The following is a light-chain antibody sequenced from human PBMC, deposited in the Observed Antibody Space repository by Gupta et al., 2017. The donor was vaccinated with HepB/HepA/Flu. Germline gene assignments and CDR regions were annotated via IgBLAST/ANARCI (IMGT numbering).Light chain of an antibody. CDR2: EAS. CDR1: QSVSNY. V-gene: IGKV3-11*01. J-gene: IGKJ5*01. CDR3: QQRSSWPIT. Sequence: IVLTQSPATLSLSPGERATLSCRASQSVSNYLAWYQQKPGQAPRVLIYEASNRATDIPARFSGSGSGTEFTLTISNLEPEDFAVYYCQQRSSWPITFGQGTRLEIK.